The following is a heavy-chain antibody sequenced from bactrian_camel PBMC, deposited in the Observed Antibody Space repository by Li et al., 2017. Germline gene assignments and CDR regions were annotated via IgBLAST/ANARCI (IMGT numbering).Heavy chain of an antibody. CDR3: AGDRSYGAWYMESQYKY. CDR1: GPIVSTMC. Sequence: VQLVESGGGSVQAGRSLRLSCASSGPIVSTMCMGWVRQAPGKEREGVAAISPGSGRRWYGDSVKGRFTISRESGKNTVHLQMNSLMPEDSGVYYCAGDRSYGAWYMESQYKYWGRGTQVTVSS. J-gene: IGHJ4*01. V-gene: IGHV3S40*01. CDR2: ISPGSGRR. D-gene: IGHD6*01.